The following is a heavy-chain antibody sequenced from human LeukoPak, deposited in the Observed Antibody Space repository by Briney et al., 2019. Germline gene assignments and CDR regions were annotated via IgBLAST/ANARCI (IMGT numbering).Heavy chain of an antibody. CDR1: GFTFSSYS. D-gene: IGHD3-10*02. CDR3: AELGITMIGGV. V-gene: IGHV3-21*01. CDR2: ISSSSSYI. Sequence: GGSLRLSCAASGFTFSSYSMKWVRQAPGKGLEWVSSISSSSSYIYYVDSVKGRFTISRDNAKNSLYLQMNSLRAEDTAVYYCAELGITMIGGVWGKGTTVTISS. J-gene: IGHJ6*04.